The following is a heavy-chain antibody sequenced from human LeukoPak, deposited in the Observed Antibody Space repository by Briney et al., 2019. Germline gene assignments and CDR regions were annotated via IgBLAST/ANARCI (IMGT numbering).Heavy chain of an antibody. Sequence: PSETLSLTCTVSGGSISSNSYYWGWIRQPPGKGLEWIGEINHSGSTNYNPSLKSRVTISVDTSKNQFSLKLSSVTAADTAVYYCARQRRYYDILTGLQPPKILDYWGQGTLVTVSS. CDR2: INHSGST. CDR1: GGSISSNSYY. V-gene: IGHV4-39*01. J-gene: IGHJ4*02. D-gene: IGHD3-9*01. CDR3: ARQRRYYDILTGLQPPKILDY.